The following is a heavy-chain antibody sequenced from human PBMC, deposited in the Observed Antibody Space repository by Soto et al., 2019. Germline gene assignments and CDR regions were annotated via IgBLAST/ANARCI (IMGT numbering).Heavy chain of an antibody. CDR3: ARGTSWQLPFDY. V-gene: IGHV4-59*01. CDR1: SGSISSYY. J-gene: IGHJ4*02. Sequence: ETLSLTCTVSSGSISSYYWSWIRQPPGKRLEWIGYISYSGSTDYNPSLKSRVTISGDTSKNQFSLKVSSVTAADTAVYYCARGTSWQLPFDYWGQGALVTVSS. D-gene: IGHD6-13*01. CDR2: ISYSGST.